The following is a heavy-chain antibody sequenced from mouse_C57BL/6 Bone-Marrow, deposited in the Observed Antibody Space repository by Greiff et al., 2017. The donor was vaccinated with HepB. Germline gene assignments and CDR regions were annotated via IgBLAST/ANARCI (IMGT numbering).Heavy chain of an antibody. V-gene: IGHV1-81*01. D-gene: IGHD1-1*01. CDR2: IYPRSGNT. J-gene: IGHJ2*01. Sequence: VQLQESGAELARPGASVKLSCKASGYTFTSYGISWVKQRTGQGLEWIGEIYPRSGNTYYNEKFKGKATLTADKSSSTAYMEPRSLTSEDSAVYFCASPNYGSSYVDYFDYWGQGTTLTVSS. CDR1: GYTFTSYG. CDR3: ASPNYGSSYVDYFDY.